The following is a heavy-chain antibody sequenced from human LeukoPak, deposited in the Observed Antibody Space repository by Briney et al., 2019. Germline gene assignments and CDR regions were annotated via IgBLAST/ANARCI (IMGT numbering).Heavy chain of an antibody. V-gene: IGHV4-31*03. CDR1: GGSISSGGYY. CDR2: IYHSGST. D-gene: IGHD3-10*01. Sequence: PSETLSLTCTVSGGSISSGGYYWSWIRQHPGKGLEWIGYIYHSGSTYYNPSLKSRVTISVDRSKNQFSLKLSSVTAADTAVYYCAREDVQDYYGSGSYYFDYWGQGTLVTVSS. J-gene: IGHJ4*02. CDR3: AREDVQDYYGSGSYYFDY.